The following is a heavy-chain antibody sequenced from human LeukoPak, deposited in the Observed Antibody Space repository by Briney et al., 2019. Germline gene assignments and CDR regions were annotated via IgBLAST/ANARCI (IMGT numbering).Heavy chain of an antibody. D-gene: IGHD3-3*01. CDR1: GFTLSNYT. V-gene: IGHV3-30*04. CDR3: ARVLLRFLEWPNYYMDV. CDR2: ISYDGSNK. J-gene: IGHJ6*03. Sequence: PGGSLRLSCAASGFTLSNYTMHWVRQAPGKGLEWVAVISYDGSNKYYADSVKGRFTISRDNSKNTLYLQMNSLRAEDAAVYYCARVLLRFLEWPNYYMDVWGKGTTVTVSS.